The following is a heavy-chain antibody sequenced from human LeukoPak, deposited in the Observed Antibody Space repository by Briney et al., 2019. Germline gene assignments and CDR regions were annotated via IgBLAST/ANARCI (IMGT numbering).Heavy chain of an antibody. V-gene: IGHV5-51*01. CDR1: GYSFNNYW. Sequence: GESLKISCKGSGYSFNNYWIVWVRQMPGKDLECMGIIYPGDSDTRYSPSFQGQVTISADKSISTAYLQWSSLKASDSAIYYCARHAREGATGSWFDPWGQGTLVTVSS. CDR2: IYPGDSDT. D-gene: IGHD1-26*01. J-gene: IGHJ5*02. CDR3: ARHAREGATGSWFDP.